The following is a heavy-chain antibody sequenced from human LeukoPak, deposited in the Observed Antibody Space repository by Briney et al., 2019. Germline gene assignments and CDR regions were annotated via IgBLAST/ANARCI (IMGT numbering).Heavy chain of an antibody. J-gene: IGHJ4*02. D-gene: IGHD1-26*01. CDR1: GFTFDDYA. Sequence: PGRSLRLSCATSGFTFDDYAMHWGRQAPGKGLEWVSGISWNSGTIGYADSVKGRFTISRDNAKSSLYLQMNSLRAEDTAVYYCAKARIVGATVYYFDYWGQGTLVTVSS. CDR2: ISWNSGTI. V-gene: IGHV3-9*01. CDR3: AKARIVGATVYYFDY.